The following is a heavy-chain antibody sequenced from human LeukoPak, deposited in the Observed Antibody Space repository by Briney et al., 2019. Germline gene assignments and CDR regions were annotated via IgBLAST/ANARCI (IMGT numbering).Heavy chain of an antibody. CDR1: GYTFTSYD. CDR3: ARGRHRAARYYFDY. D-gene: IGHD6-6*01. Sequence: ASVKVSCKASGYTFTSYDINWVRQATGQGLEWMGWMNPNSGNTGYAQKFQGRVTITRNTSISTAYMELSSLRSEDTAVYYCARGRHRAARYYFDYWGRGTLVTVSS. V-gene: IGHV1-8*03. J-gene: IGHJ4*02. CDR2: MNPNSGNT.